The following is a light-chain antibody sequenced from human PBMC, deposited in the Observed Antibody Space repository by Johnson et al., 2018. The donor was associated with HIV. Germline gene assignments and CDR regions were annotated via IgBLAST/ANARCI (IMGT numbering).Light chain of an antibody. CDR1: SSNIGNNY. CDR3: GTWDSSLSTYV. J-gene: IGLJ1*01. Sequence: VLTQPPSVSAAPGQKVTISCSGSSSNIGNNYVSWYQQVPGTAPKLLIYDNNKRPSGIPDRFSGSKSGTSATLGITGLQTGDEADYYCGTWDSSLSTYVFGTGTKVTVL. CDR2: DNN. V-gene: IGLV1-51*01.